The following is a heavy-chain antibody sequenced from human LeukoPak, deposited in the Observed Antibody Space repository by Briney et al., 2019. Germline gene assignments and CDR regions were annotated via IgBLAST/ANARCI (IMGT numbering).Heavy chain of an antibody. V-gene: IGHV4-34*01. CDR2: INHSGST. Sequence: SETLSLTCAVYGGSFSGYYWDWIRQPPGKGLEWIGEINHSGSTNYNPSLKSRVTISVDTSKNQFSLKLSSVTAADTAVYYCARGGSRRDIVVVPAVETFVDPWGQGTLVTVSS. CDR1: GGSFSGYY. CDR3: ARGGSRRDIVVVPAVETFVDP. D-gene: IGHD2-2*01. J-gene: IGHJ5*02.